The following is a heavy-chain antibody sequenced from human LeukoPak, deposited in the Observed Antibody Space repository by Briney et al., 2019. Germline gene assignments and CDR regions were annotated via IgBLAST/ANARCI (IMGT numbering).Heavy chain of an antibody. CDR2: IYHSGST. D-gene: IGHD3-10*01. V-gene: IGHV4-38-2*02. CDR1: GYSISSGYY. CDR3: VRGAMWTYYGSGSYRGWFDP. J-gene: IGHJ5*02. Sequence: SETLSLTCTVSGYSISSGYYWGWIRQPPGKGLEWIGSIYHSGSTYYNPSLKSRVTISVDTSKNQFSLRLTSVTAADTAVYYCVRGAMWTYYGSGSYRGWFDPWGQGTLVTVSS.